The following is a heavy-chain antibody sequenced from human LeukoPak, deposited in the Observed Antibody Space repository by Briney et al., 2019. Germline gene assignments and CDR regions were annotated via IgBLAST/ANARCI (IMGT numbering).Heavy chain of an antibody. J-gene: IGHJ4*02. CDR1: GYTFTSYY. D-gene: IGHD4-17*01. Sequence: GASVKVSCKASGYTFTSYYMHWVRQAPGHGLEWMGIINPSGGSTSYAQKFEGRVTMTRDMSTSTVYMELCSLRSEDTAVYYCARATELRGLDYWGQGTLVTVSS. V-gene: IGHV1-46*01. CDR2: INPSGGST. CDR3: ARATELRGLDY.